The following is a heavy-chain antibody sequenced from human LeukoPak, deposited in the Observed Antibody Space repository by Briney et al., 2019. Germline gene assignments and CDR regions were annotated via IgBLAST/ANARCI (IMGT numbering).Heavy chain of an antibody. D-gene: IGHD5-18*01. V-gene: IGHV3-23*01. Sequence: GGSLRLSCAASGFTFSSYWMSWVRQAPGKGLEWVSPISDSGASTYYADSVKGRFTISRDNSKNTLYLQMNSLRVEDSAVYYCAKGGRGFSYGSLDYWGQGTLVTVSS. CDR3: AKGGRGFSYGSLDY. J-gene: IGHJ4*02. CDR2: ISDSGAST. CDR1: GFTFSSYW.